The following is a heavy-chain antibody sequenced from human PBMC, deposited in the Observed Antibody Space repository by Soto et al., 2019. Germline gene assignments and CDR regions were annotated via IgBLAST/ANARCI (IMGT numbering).Heavy chain of an antibody. J-gene: IGHJ4*02. D-gene: IGHD6-19*01. CDR2: INAGNGNT. CDR3: ARAVAVPADFDY. V-gene: IGHV1-3*05. Sequence: QVQLVQSGAEEKKPGASVKVSCKASGYTFTGYAMHWVRQAPGQRLEWMGWINAGNGNTKYSQKFQSTATITRDTSESTASMELRTLRSEAAAVYYCARAVAVPADFDYWGQGTLVTVSS. CDR1: GYTFTGYA.